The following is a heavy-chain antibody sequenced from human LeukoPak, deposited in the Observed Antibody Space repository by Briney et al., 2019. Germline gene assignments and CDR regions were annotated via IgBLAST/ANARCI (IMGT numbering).Heavy chain of an antibody. D-gene: IGHD3-10*01. CDR1: GYTFTGYY. J-gene: IGHJ4*02. Sequence: GASVKVSCKASGYTFTGYYMHWVRQAPGQGLEWMGRINPNSGGTNYAQKFQGRVTMTRDTSISTAYMELSRLRSDDTAVYYCATDYVLLWFWESPPGYWGQGTLVTVSS. CDR2: INPNSGGT. CDR3: ATDYVLLWFWESPPGY. V-gene: IGHV1-2*06.